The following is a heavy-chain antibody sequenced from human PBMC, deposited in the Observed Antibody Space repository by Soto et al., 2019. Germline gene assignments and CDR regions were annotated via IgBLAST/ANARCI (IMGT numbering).Heavy chain of an antibody. CDR3: ARDRGGWLQSADY. Sequence: GGSVRRSCAASGFTFSRYAMHWVRQAPGKGLKWVAGISYDGSNKYYADSVKGRFTISRDNSTNTLYLQMNSLRAEDTAVYYCARDRGGWLQSADYWGQGT. V-gene: IGHV3-30-3*01. J-gene: IGHJ4*02. CDR1: GFTFSRYA. CDR2: ISYDGSNK. D-gene: IGHD5-12*01.